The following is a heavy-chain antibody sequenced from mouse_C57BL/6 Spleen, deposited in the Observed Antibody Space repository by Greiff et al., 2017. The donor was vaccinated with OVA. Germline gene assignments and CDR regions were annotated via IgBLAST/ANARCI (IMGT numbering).Heavy chain of an antibody. CDR1: GYTFTDYY. D-gene: IGHD2-3*01. J-gene: IGHJ4*01. Sequence: VQLQQSGPELVKPGASVKISCKASGYTFTDYYMNWVKQSHGKSLEWIGDINPNNGGTSYNQKFKGKATLTVDKSSSTAYMELRSLTSEDSAVDYCARSEGYYVGGAMDYWGQGTSVTVSS. V-gene: IGHV1-26*01. CDR2: INPNNGGT. CDR3: ARSEGYYVGGAMDY.